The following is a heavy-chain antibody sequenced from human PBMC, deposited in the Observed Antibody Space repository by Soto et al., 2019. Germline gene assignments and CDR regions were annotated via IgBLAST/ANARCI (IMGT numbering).Heavy chain of an antibody. V-gene: IGHV4-59*01. CDR2: IYYSGST. J-gene: IGHJ3*02. D-gene: IGHD2-21*02. Sequence: PSETLSLTSTVSGGSISSYYWSWIRQPPGKGLEWIGYIYYSGSTDYNPSLKSRVTISVDTSKNQFSLKLSSVTAADTAVYYCAREGDANAFDIWGQGTMVTVSS. CDR3: AREGDANAFDI. CDR1: GGSISSYY.